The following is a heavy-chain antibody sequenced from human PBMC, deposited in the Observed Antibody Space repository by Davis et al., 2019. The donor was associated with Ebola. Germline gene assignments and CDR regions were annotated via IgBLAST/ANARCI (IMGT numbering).Heavy chain of an antibody. CDR3: ARLGDGYNSDY. Sequence: SVKVSCKASGCTFSSYAISWVRQAPGQGLEWMGRIIPILGIANYAQKFQGRVTITADKSTSTAYMELSSLRSEDTAVYYCARLGDGYNSDYWGQGTLVTVSS. CDR1: GCTFSSYA. D-gene: IGHD5-24*01. J-gene: IGHJ4*02. V-gene: IGHV1-69*10. CDR2: IIPILGIA.